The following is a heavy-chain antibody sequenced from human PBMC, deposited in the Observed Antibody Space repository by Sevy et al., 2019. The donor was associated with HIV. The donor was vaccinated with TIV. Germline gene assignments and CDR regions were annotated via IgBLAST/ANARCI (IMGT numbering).Heavy chain of an antibody. CDR2: VYYSGNT. CDR3: ARDPIAVAPYFDN. CDR1: VGSISSYY. V-gene: IGHV4-59*01. Sequence: SETLSLTCSVSVGSISSYYCSWIRQSPGKGLEWIGYVYYSGNTNYNPSLKSRVTISIDTSKNQFSLKLRSVTAADTAVYYCARDPIAVAPYFDNWGQGTLVTVSS. D-gene: IGHD6-19*01. J-gene: IGHJ4*02.